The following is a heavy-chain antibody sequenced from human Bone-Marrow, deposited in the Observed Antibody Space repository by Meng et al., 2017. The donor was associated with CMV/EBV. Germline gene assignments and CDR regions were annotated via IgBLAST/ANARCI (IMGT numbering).Heavy chain of an antibody. J-gene: IGHJ5*02. CDR2: INPSGGST. V-gene: IGHV1-46*01. Sequence: GGSLRLSCKASGYTFTSYYMHWVRQAPGQGLEWMGIINPSGGSTSYAQKFQGRVTMTRDTSTSTVYMELSSLRSEDTAVYYCARDHYSSSWYSNWFDPWGQGTLVTVSS. CDR3: ARDHYSSSWYSNWFDP. CDR1: GYTFTSYY. D-gene: IGHD6-13*01.